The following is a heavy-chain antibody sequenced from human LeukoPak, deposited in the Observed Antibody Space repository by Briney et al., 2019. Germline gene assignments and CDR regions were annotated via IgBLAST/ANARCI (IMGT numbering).Heavy chain of an antibody. V-gene: IGHV3-30*03. Sequence: PGGSLRLSCAASGFTFSSYSMNWVRQAPGKGLEWVAVISYDGSNKYYADSVKGRFIISRDNSKNTLYLQMNSLRAEDTAVYYCARDLYSGSYYGSVLNYWGQGTLVTVSS. CDR2: ISYDGSNK. J-gene: IGHJ4*02. D-gene: IGHD1-26*01. CDR3: ARDLYSGSYYGSVLNY. CDR1: GFTFSSYS.